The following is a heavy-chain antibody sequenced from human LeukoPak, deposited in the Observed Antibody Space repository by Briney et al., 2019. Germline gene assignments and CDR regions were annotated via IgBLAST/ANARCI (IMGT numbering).Heavy chain of an antibody. J-gene: IGHJ3*02. D-gene: IGHD3-3*01. CDR1: GGSFSGYY. V-gene: IGHV4-34*01. Sequence: SETLSLTCAVYGGSFSGYYWSWIRQPPGKGLEWIGEINHSGSTNYNLSLKSRVTISVDTSKNQFSLKLSSVTAADTAVYYCARTVTSLRFLEWLIAFDIWGQGTMVTVSS. CDR2: INHSGST. CDR3: ARTVTSLRFLEWLIAFDI.